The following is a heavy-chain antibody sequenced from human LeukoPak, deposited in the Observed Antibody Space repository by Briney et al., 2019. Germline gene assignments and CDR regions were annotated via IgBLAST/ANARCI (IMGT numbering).Heavy chain of an antibody. D-gene: IGHD5-24*01. J-gene: IGHJ4*02. CDR3: AKSESMDYFDY. V-gene: IGHV3-9*01. Sequence: GRSLRLSCAASGLTFDDYAMHWVRQAPGKGLEWVSGISWNSGSIGYADSVKGRFTISRDNAKNSLYLQMNSLRAEDTALYYCAKSESMDYFDYWGQGTLVTVSS. CDR1: GLTFDDYA. CDR2: ISWNSGSI.